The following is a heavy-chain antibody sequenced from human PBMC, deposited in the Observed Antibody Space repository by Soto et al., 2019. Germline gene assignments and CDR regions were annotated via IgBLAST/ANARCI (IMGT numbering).Heavy chain of an antibody. CDR3: ASGGSHAPFDY. CDR2: IRDRRNSYTT. J-gene: IGHJ4*02. Sequence: EVQLVESGGGLVQPGGSLRLSCTASGFTFSDHYMEWVRQAPGKGLEWVGRIRDRRNSYTTEYAASVKGRFTISTDDSKNSLYLQMISLKSEDTAVYYCASGGSHAPFDYWGQGTLVTVSA. D-gene: IGHD3-16*01. V-gene: IGHV3-72*01. CDR1: GFTFSDHY.